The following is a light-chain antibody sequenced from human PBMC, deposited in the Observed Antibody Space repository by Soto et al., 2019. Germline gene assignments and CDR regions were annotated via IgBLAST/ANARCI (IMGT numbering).Light chain of an antibody. Sequence: QSALTQPRSVSGSPGQSVTISCTGTSSDVGGYNYVSWYQQQPGKAPNLMIFDVSKRPSGVPARFSGSKSGNMASLTISGLQAEDEADYSCCSYAGSYTVFGEGTKLTVL. CDR2: DVS. V-gene: IGLV2-11*01. CDR1: SSDVGGYNY. CDR3: CSYAGSYTV. J-gene: IGLJ2*01.